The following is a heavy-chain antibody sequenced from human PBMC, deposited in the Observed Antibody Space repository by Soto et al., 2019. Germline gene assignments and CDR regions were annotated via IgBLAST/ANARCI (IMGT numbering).Heavy chain of an antibody. J-gene: IGHJ6*02. D-gene: IGHD2-2*01. CDR3: ARSQGSSTSLEIYYYYYYGMDV. Sequence: QVQLVQSGAEVKKPGSSVKVSCKASGGTFSSYAISWVRQAPGQGLEWMGGIIPISDTTHYAQKFQGRVTIPADESTSTAYMELSSLRSEDTAVYYCARSQGSSTSLEIYYYYYYGMDVCGQGTTVTVSS. V-gene: IGHV1-69*01. CDR1: GGTFSSYA. CDR2: IIPISDTT.